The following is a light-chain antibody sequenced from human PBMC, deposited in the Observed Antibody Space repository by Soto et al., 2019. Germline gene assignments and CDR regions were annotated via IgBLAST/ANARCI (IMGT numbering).Light chain of an antibody. CDR1: SSDIGGYNY. CDR3: SSHTSGYTLI. V-gene: IGLV2-14*03. Sequence: QSALTQPASVSGSPGQSITISCTGTSSDIGGYNYVSWYQQHPGKAPKLIIYDVTSRPSGVPDRFSGSKSGNTASLTISGLQAEDEADYYCSSHTSGYTLIFGGGTQLTVL. CDR2: DVT. J-gene: IGLJ2*01.